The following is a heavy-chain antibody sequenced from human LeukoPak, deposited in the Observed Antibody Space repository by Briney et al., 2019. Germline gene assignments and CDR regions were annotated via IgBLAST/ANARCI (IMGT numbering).Heavy chain of an antibody. V-gene: IGHV3-23*01. J-gene: IGHJ4*02. CDR1: GFTFSTYN. CDR3: AKDPAVAGYANCFDY. D-gene: IGHD6-19*01. CDR2: IGGTDGPT. Sequence: GGSLRLSCAASGFTFSTYNMNWVRQAPGKGREWVSAIGGTDGPTYYAAFVEGRFTFSRASSKYTLYLQLKPLRTGHTAVFHCAKDPAVAGYANCFDYWCQGSVVTVSS.